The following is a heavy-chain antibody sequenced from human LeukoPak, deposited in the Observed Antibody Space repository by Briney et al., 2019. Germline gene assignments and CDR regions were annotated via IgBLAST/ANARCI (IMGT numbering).Heavy chain of an antibody. CDR1: GGSISSRNW. V-gene: IGHV4-4*02. D-gene: IGHD2-8*01. J-gene: IGHJ6*02. CDR3: ARDNGAIRAYYYHGTDV. Sequence: SETLSLTCAVSGGSISSRNWWSWVRQPPGKGLEWIGEIYHSGSINYNPSLKSRVTISVDKSKNQLSLRLTSVTAADTAVYYCARDNGAIRAYYYHGTDVWGQGTTVTVSS. CDR2: IYHSGSI.